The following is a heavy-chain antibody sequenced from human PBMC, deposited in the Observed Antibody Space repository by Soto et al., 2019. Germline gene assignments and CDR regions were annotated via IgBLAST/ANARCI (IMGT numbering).Heavy chain of an antibody. CDR3: ARDRTAGTPNYGMDV. J-gene: IGHJ6*02. Sequence: ASVKVSCKASGGTFSSYAISWVRQAPGQGLEWMGGIIPILGIANYAQKFQGRVTITADKSTSTAYMELSSLRSEDMAVYYCARDRTAGTPNYGMDVWGQGTTVTVSS. D-gene: IGHD1-1*01. CDR2: IIPILGIA. V-gene: IGHV1-69*10. CDR1: GGTFSSYA.